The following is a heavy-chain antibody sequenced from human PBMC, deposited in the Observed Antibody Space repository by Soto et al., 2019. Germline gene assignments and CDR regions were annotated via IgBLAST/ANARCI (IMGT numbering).Heavy chain of an antibody. V-gene: IGHV1-69*01. CDR1: GGTFSSYA. J-gene: IGHJ6*02. D-gene: IGHD6-25*01. CDR2: IIPIFGTA. CDR3: ARGNSRATTDYYGMDV. Sequence: QVQLVQSGAEVKKPGSSVKVSCKASGGTFSSYAISWVRQAPGQGLEWMGGIIPIFGTANYAQKFQGRVTITADESTSRAYMELSSLRSEDTAVYYCARGNSRATTDYYGMDVWGQGTTVTVSS.